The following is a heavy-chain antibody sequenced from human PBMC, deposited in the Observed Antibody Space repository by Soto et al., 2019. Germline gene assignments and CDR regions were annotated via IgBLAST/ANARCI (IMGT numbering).Heavy chain of an antibody. CDR2: LSYTGNSFNP. J-gene: IGHJ4*02. CDR3: ARSGRSLLDY. CDR1: GASISGSDHY. D-gene: IGHD1-26*01. Sequence: QVQLQESGPGLVKASQTLSLTCTVSGASISGSDHYWCWVRQPPGKGLEWIGHLSYTGNSFNPYYGPWLQSRLTMSLDTSKNQFSLKMTSVTAADTAVYFCARSGRSLLDYWGQGALVSVSS. V-gene: IGHV4-30-4*01.